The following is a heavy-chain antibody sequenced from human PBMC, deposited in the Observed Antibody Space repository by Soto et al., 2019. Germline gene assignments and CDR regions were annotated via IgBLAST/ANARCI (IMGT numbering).Heavy chain of an antibody. D-gene: IGHD4-17*01. CDR1: GFTFRNYA. CDR3: AKDLRTTVTTVAAQ. Sequence: EVQLLESGGGLVQPGGSLRLSCEASGFTFRNYAMNWVRQAPGMGLEWVSAISGSGGRTYYADSVKGRFTISRDNAKNMRYLQMNSLRVEDTAVYYCAKDLRTTVTTVAAQWGQGTLVTVSS. J-gene: IGHJ4*02. CDR2: ISGSGGRT. V-gene: IGHV3-23*01.